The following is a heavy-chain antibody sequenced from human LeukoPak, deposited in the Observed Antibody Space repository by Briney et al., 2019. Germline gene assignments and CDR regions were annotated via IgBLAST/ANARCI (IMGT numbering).Heavy chain of an antibody. Sequence: GGALRLSCAASGFSLSDYYISWIRQAPGTGLEWVSYISSSVNTIYYADPLKARFTISRDKAKNSLYLQMNSLRAEDTAVYYCARGIAAAGIVALGASDYWGQGTMVTVSS. CDR2: ISSSVNTI. CDR3: ARGIAAAGIVALGASDY. V-gene: IGHV3-11*01. J-gene: IGHJ4*02. D-gene: IGHD6-13*01. CDR1: GFSLSDYY.